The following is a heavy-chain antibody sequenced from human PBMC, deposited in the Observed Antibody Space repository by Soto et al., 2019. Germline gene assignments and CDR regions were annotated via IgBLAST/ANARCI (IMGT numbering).Heavy chain of an antibody. J-gene: IGHJ4*01. CDR1: GDSVSSNSAG. CDR2: TYYRSKWYY. D-gene: IGHD1-26*01. Sequence: SQTLSLTCAITGDSVSSNSAGWSWVRQSPSRGFEWLGRTYYRSKWYYEYAVSVRGRITINPDTSKNQYSLQLNSVTPEDTAVEFCARGEQYSGRIFDYWGQGTLVTVSS. CDR3: ARGEQYSGRIFDY. V-gene: IGHV6-1*01.